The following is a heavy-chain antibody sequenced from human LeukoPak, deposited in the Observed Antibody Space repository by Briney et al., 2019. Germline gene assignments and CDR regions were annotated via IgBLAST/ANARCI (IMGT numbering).Heavy chain of an antibody. J-gene: IGHJ4*02. V-gene: IGHV3-21*01. CDR1: GFTFSSYS. D-gene: IGHD6-13*01. CDR2: ISSSSSYI. Sequence: PGGSLRLSCAASGFTFSSYSMNWVRQAPGKGLEWVSSISSSSSYIYYADSVKGRFTIFRDNAKNSLYLQMNSLRAEDTAVYYCARDSLAAAGTVDYWGQGTLVTVSS. CDR3: ARDSLAAAGTVDY.